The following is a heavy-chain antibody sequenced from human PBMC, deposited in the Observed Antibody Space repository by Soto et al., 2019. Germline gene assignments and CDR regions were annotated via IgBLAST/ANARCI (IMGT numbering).Heavy chain of an antibody. D-gene: IGHD3-22*01. CDR3: AKGRVVVLDY. CDR2: ISYDGSNK. J-gene: IGHJ4*02. V-gene: IGHV3-30*18. Sequence: QVQLVESGGGVVQPGRSLRLSCAASGFTFSSYGMHWVRQAPGKGLEWVAVISYDGSNKYYADSVKGRFTISRDNSKNPLYLQMNSLRAEDTAVYYCAKGRVVVLDYWGQGTLVTVSS. CDR1: GFTFSSYG.